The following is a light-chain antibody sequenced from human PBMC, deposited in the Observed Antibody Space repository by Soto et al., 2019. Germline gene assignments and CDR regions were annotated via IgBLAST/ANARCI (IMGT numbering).Light chain of an antibody. V-gene: IGKV1-39*01. CDR1: QYINTF. CDR3: QQSYSQPLT. J-gene: IGKJ4*01. CDR2: AAS. Sequence: DIQMTQSPSSLSASVGDRVTITCRASQYINTFLNWYHQKPGEAPKLLIYAASSLQPGVPSRFSGTGSDTVFTLTITSLQPEDFATYYCQQSYSQPLTFGGGTKV.